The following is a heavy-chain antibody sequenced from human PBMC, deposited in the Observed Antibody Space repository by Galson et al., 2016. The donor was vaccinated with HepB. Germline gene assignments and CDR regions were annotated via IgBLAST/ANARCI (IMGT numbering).Heavy chain of an antibody. CDR3: ARDWKY. D-gene: IGHD1-1*01. CDR2: IPHSGTT. V-gene: IGHV4-59*12. Sequence: ETLSLTCVVSGGSIRPYFWSWIRQSSGKGLEWIGYIPHSGTTSYNPSLKNRVTMSIDPSNNQFFLRLTSLTAADKAIYFCARDWKYWGQESQVTVSS. CDR1: GGSIRPYF. J-gene: IGHJ4*02.